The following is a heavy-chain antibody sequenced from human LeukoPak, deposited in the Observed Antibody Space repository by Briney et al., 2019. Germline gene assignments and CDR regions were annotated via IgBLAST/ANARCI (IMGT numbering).Heavy chain of an antibody. Sequence: SETLSLTYTVSGGSISSSSYYWGWIRQPPGKGLEWIGSIYYSGSTYYNPSLKSRVTISVDTSKNQFSLKLSSVTAADTAVYYCAREPGSGSSDYWGQGTLVTVSS. J-gene: IGHJ4*02. D-gene: IGHD3-10*01. V-gene: IGHV4-39*07. CDR1: GGSISSSSYY. CDR2: IYYSGST. CDR3: AREPGSGSSDY.